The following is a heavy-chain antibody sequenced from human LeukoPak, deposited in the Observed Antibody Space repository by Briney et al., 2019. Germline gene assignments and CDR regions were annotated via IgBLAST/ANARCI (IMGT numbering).Heavy chain of an antibody. D-gene: IGHD1-7*01. Sequence: SGGSLRLSCTASGFTFGDYAMSWFRQAPGKGLEWVGQTVSEIDGGTTDYATPVKGRFTISRDDSKSTLYLQMNSLKIEDTAVYYCTTDEDWNYARKDVWGQGATVIVSS. V-gene: IGHV3-15*04. J-gene: IGHJ6*02. CDR3: TTDEDWNYARKDV. CDR2: TVSEIDGGTT. CDR1: GFTFGDYA.